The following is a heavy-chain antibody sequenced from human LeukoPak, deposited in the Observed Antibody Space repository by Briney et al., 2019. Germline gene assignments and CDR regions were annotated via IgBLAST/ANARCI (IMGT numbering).Heavy chain of an antibody. CDR3: TTGAFRGYSSSTDY. J-gene: IGHJ4*02. V-gene: IGHV3-15*01. CDR2: IKSKTDGGTT. Sequence: PGGSLRLSCAASGFTFSNAWMSWVRQAPGKGLEWVGRIKSKTDGGTTDYAAPVKGRFTISRDDSKNTPYLQMNSLKTEDTAVYYCTTGAFRGYSSSTDYWGQGTLVTVSS. D-gene: IGHD6-13*01. CDR1: GFTFSNAW.